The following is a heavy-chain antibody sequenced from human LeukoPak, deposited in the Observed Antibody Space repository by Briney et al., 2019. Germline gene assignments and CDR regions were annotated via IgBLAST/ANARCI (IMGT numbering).Heavy chain of an antibody. V-gene: IGHV4-59*08. CDR1: GVSISSYY. CDR3: ARHFNPLYYFDY. J-gene: IGHJ4*02. Sequence: PSETLSLTCTVSGVSISSYYWSWIRQPPGKGLEWIGYIYYSGSTNYNPSLKSRVTMSVDTSKNQFSLKLSSVTAADTAVYYCARHFNPLYYFDYWGQGTLVTVSS. CDR2: IYYSGST.